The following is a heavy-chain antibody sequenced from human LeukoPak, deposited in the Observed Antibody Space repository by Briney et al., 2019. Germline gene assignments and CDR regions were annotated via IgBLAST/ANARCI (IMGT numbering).Heavy chain of an antibody. D-gene: IGHD6-19*01. CDR1: GFTFSSYG. Sequence: GRSLRLSCAASGFTFSSYGMHWVRQAPGKGLEWVAVIWYDGSNKYYADSVKGRFTISRDNSKNTLYLQMNSLRVEDTAVYYCAKAYTSGWYFCFDYWGQGALVTVSS. J-gene: IGHJ4*02. V-gene: IGHV3-33*06. CDR3: AKAYTSGWYFCFDY. CDR2: IWYDGSNK.